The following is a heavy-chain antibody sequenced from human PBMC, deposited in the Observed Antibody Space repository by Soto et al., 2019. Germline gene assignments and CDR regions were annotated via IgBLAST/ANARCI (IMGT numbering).Heavy chain of an antibody. CDR3: ARGRKDSSGYLYYFDY. J-gene: IGHJ4*01. D-gene: IGHD3-22*01. Sequence: ETLSVTCTVSVDSIRNYYWSWIRQPPGKGLEWIGYIYDSGRTNYNPSLKSRVTISVDTSKNQFSLKLSSVTAADTAVYYCARGRKDSSGYLYYFDYWGQGTLVTVSS. V-gene: IGHV4-59*01. CDR2: IYDSGRT. CDR1: VDSIRNYY.